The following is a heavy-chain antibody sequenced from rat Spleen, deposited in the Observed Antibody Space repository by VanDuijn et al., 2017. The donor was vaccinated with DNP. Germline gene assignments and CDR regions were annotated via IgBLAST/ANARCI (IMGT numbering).Heavy chain of an antibody. CDR2: ISTSGGST. V-gene: IGHV5-27*01. CDR3: TTFEGRDA. J-gene: IGHJ4*01. D-gene: IGHD1-11*01. Sequence: EVQLVESGGGLVQPGRSLKLSCAASGFTFSNYDMAWVRQAPTKGLEWVASISTSGGSTYYRDSVKGRFTVSRDNVKTTLNLQMVSLKSDDTATYYCTTFEGRDAWGQGTSVTVSS. CDR1: GFTFSNYD.